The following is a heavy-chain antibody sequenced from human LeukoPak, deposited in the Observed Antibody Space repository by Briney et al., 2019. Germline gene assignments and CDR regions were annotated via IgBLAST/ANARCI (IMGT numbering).Heavy chain of an antibody. J-gene: IGHJ3*02. CDR2: ISYDGSNK. CDR1: GFTFSSYA. V-gene: IGHV3-30*04. Sequence: PGRSLRLPCAASGFTFSSYAMHWVRQAPGKGLEWVAVISYDGSNKYYADSVKGRFTISRDNSKNTQYLQMNSLRAEDTAVYYCARGVAAAGALLHDAFDIWGQGTMVTVSS. D-gene: IGHD6-13*01. CDR3: ARGVAAAGALLHDAFDI.